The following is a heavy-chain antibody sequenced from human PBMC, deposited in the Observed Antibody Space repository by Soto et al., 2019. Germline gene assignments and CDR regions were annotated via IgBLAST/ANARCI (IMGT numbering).Heavy chain of an antibody. D-gene: IGHD6-19*01. J-gene: IGHJ4*02. CDR3: TNIHSGFGDY. CDR2: ISSGSSTI. CDR1: GFTFSTDS. V-gene: IGHV3-48*01. Sequence: GGSLRLSCAASGFTFSTDSMNWVRQAPGKGLEWVSYISSGSSTIYYADSVKGRFTISRDNAEDSLYLQMNSLRAEDTAVYYCTNIHSGFGDYWGQGTLVTVSS.